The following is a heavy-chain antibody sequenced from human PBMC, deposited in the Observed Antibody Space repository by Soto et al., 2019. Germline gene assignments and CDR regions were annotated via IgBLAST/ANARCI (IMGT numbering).Heavy chain of an antibody. CDR1: GGTFSSCV. J-gene: IGHJ6*02. V-gene: IGHV1-69*06. CDR3: ASHRTPVVHLVIPPYYYYGLDV. D-gene: IGHD6-6*01. CDR2: IIPTFGTT. Sequence: SVKVSCKASGGTFSSCVISWVRQAPGQGLEWMGGIIPTFGTTKHAQDFQGRLTITADKSTSTAYMELSSLRSEDTAVYYCASHRTPVVHLVIPPYYYYGLDVWGQVTTVTVSS.